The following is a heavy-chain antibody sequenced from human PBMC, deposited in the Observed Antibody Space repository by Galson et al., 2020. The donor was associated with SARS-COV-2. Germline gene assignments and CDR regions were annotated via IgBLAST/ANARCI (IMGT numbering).Heavy chain of an antibody. Sequence: ASVKVSCKASGYTFTGYYMHWVRQAPGQGLEWMGWINPNSDGTNYAQKFQDRVTMTRDTSISTAYMELSRLRSDDTAVFYCAREMTGTTFSTDYWGQGTLVTVSS. V-gene: IGHV1-2*02. CDR3: AREMTGTTFSTDY. D-gene: IGHD1-7*01. CDR2: INPNSDGT. CDR1: GYTFTGYY. J-gene: IGHJ4*02.